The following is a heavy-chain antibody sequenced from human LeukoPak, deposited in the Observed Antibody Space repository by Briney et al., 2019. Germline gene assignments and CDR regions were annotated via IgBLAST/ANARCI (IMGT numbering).Heavy chain of an antibody. V-gene: IGHV3-30*04. CDR3: AKDLRDIVVVPAAMGYYSYYMDV. CDR1: GFTFSSYS. CDR2: ISYVGRNK. J-gene: IGHJ6*03. Sequence: RVSLTLSCAASGFTFSSYSIHWVRQAAGKGLEWVALISYVGRNKHYGDSVKGRFTISRDNSKNTLYRQMNSRSAEDTAVYYCAKDLRDIVVVPAAMGYYSYYMDVWGKGTRVTVS. D-gene: IGHD2-2*01.